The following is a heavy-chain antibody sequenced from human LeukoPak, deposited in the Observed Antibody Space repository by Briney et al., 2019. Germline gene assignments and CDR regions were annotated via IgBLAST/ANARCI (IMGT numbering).Heavy chain of an antibody. Sequence: GESLKISCKGSGYSFTSYWIGWVRQMPGKGLEWMGIIYPGDSDTRYSPSFQGQVTISADKSISTACLQWSSLKASDTAMYYCASTITIFGVVLKDAFDIWGQGTMVTVSS. CDR1: GYSFTSYW. CDR3: ASTITIFGVVLKDAFDI. V-gene: IGHV5-51*01. CDR2: IYPGDSDT. D-gene: IGHD3-3*01. J-gene: IGHJ3*02.